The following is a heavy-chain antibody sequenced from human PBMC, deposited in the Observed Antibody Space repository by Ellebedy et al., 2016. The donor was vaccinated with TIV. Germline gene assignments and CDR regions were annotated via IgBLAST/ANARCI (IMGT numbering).Heavy chain of an antibody. D-gene: IGHD2-15*01. Sequence: SETLSLXXTVSGGSISSYYWSWIRQPPGKGLEWIGYIYHSGSTYYNPSLKSRVTISVDRSKNQFSLKLSSVTAADTAVYYCARDRDSATWFDPWGQGTLVTVSS. CDR1: GGSISSYY. CDR2: IYHSGST. J-gene: IGHJ5*02. V-gene: IGHV4-59*12. CDR3: ARDRDSATWFDP.